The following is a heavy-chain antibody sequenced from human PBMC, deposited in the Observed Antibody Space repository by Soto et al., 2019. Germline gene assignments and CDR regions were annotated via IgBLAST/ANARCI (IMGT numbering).Heavy chain of an antibody. J-gene: IGHJ4*02. CDR3: AKDSVQKATFGY. D-gene: IGHD1-1*01. CDR1: TFAFTFRNYG. V-gene: IGHV3-30*18. CDR2: ISHDGDDQ. Sequence: PGGSLRLSCEASTFAFTFRNYGMHWVRLVPGKGLEWLAVISHDGDDQYYADSVKGRFTVSRDNVRNILYLQMNSLRSEDTALYYCAKDSVQKATFGYWGQGTLVTVSS.